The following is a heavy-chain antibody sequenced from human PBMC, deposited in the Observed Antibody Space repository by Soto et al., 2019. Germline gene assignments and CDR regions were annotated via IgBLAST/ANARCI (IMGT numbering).Heavy chain of an antibody. CDR2: TYYRSKWYN. V-gene: IGHV6-1*01. Sequence: SQTLSLTCAISGDSVSSNSAAWNWIRQSPSRGLEWLGRTYYRSKWYNDYVVSVKSRITINPDTSKNQFSLQLNSVTPEDTAVYYCARVREYSSSWYPHFDYWGQGTLVTVSS. J-gene: IGHJ4*02. CDR3: ARVREYSSSWYPHFDY. D-gene: IGHD6-13*01. CDR1: GDSVSSNSAA.